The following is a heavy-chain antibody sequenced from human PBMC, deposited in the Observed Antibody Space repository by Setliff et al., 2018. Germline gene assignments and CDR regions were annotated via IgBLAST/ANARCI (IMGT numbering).Heavy chain of an antibody. CDR2: ISYDGINK. D-gene: IGHD3-3*01. CDR1: GFTFARFA. CDR3: ARDGPLYDNFWNAPGYMDV. V-gene: IGHV3-30*01. Sequence: GGSLRLSCAASGFTFARFAMHWVRQAPGKGLEWVAAISYDGINKYYADSVKGRFTISRDNSKNTVSLQMNSLRPEDTAVYYCARDGPLYDNFWNAPGYMDVWGKGTTVTVSS. J-gene: IGHJ6*03.